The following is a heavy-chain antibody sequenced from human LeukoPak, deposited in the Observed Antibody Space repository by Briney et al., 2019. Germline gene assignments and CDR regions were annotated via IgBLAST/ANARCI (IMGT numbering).Heavy chain of an antibody. CDR3: ARARGYSGYALY. V-gene: IGHV4-34*01. CDR2: INHSGST. J-gene: IGHJ4*02. CDR1: GGSFSGYY. D-gene: IGHD5-12*01. Sequence: PSETLSLTCAVYGGSFSGYYWSWIRQPPGKGLEWIGEINHSGSTNYNPSLKSRVTMSVDTSKNQFSLKLSSVTAADTAVYYCARARGYSGYALYWGQGTLVTVSS.